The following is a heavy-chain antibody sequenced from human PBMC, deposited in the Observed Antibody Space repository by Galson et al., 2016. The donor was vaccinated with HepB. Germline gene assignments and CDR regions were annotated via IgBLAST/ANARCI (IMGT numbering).Heavy chain of an antibody. CDR3: ARDVPSDSWGAFDI. D-gene: IGHD3-16*01. Sequence: SLRLSCAASGFTFSNYAMSWVRQAPGKGLEWVAIIKHDGKEKHYAASVTGRFTISRDNGDNSLYLQMHSLRVEDTAVYYCARDVPSDSWGAFDIWGQGTMVTVSS. CDR1: GFTFSNYA. V-gene: IGHV3-7*03. CDR2: IKHDGKEK. J-gene: IGHJ3*02.